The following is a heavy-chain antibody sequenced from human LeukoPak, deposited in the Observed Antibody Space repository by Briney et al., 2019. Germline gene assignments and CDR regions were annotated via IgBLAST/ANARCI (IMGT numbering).Heavy chain of an antibody. Sequence: PSETLSLTCTVSGGSISSSSYHWGWIRQPPGKGLEWIGSISYSGSTYYNLSLKSRVTISVDTSKNQFSLKLSSVTAADTAVYYCARTDRAAAYNDYWGQGTLVTVSS. CDR1: GGSISSSSYH. CDR2: ISYSGST. D-gene: IGHD6-13*01. J-gene: IGHJ4*02. V-gene: IGHV4-39*07. CDR3: ARTDRAAAYNDY.